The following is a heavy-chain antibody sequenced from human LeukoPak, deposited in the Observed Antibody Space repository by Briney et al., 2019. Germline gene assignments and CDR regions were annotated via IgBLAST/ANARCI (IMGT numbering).Heavy chain of an antibody. CDR2: IKPDGSEK. Sequence: GGSLRLSCAASGFTFISSWMSWVRQAPGKGLEWVANIKPDGSEKFYVDSVKGRFTISRDNAKNSLFLQMDSLRADDTAMYFCARKTFYYDNTKGYFDFWGQGTLVSVSS. V-gene: IGHV3-7*01. J-gene: IGHJ4*02. CDR3: ARKTFYYDNTKGYFDF. CDR1: GFTFISSW. D-gene: IGHD3-22*01.